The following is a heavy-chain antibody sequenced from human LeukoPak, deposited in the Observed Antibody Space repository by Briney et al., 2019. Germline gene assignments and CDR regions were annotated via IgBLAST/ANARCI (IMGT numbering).Heavy chain of an antibody. CDR1: GGSISSGGYY. V-gene: IGHV4-30-4*01. CDR2: IYYSGST. Sequence: SQTLSLTCTVSGGSISSGGYYWSWIRQPPGKGLEWIGYIYYSGSTHYNPSLKSRVTISVDTSKNQFSLKLSSMTAADTAVYYCASGDYVRFAPYYWGHGTLVTVSS. CDR3: ASGDYVRFAPYY. J-gene: IGHJ4*01. D-gene: IGHD4-17*01.